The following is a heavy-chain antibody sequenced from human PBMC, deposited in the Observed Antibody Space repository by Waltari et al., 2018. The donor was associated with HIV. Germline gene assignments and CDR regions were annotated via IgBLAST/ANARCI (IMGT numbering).Heavy chain of an antibody. CDR2: INLNSGDT. CDR3: ARDSYYYDSSGFFPDF. Sequence: QVQLVQSGAEVKKPGASVKVSCKASGYPFPAYSMHWVRQAPGQGLEWMGRINLNSGDTNYGQKFQGRVTMTRDTSISTAYMELSRLRSDDTAVYYCARDSYYYDSSGFFPDFWGQGTLVTVSS. V-gene: IGHV1-2*06. J-gene: IGHJ4*02. D-gene: IGHD3-22*01. CDR1: GYPFPAYS.